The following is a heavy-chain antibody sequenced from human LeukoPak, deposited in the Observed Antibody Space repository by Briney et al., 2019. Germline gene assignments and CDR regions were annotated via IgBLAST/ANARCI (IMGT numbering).Heavy chain of an antibody. CDR3: AKSRPSYQLLHW. CDR2: IWYDGSNK. CDR1: GFTFSSYG. J-gene: IGHJ4*02. D-gene: IGHD2-2*01. Sequence: TGRSLRLSCAASGFTFSSYGMHWVRQAPGKGLEWVAVIWYDGSNKYYADSVKGRFTISRDNSKNTLYLQMNSLRAEDTAVYYCAKSRPSYQLLHWGGQGTLVTVSS. V-gene: IGHV3-33*06.